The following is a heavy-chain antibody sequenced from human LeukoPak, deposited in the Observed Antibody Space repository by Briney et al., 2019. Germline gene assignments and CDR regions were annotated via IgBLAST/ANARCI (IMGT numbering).Heavy chain of an antibody. CDR1: GGSINSNTYY. D-gene: IGHD3-10*01. J-gene: IGHJ4*02. Sequence: PSETLSLTCAVSGGSINSNTYYWGWIRQPPGKGLEWIGSVYSSGSAYYNPSLKSRVAISADTSKNQFSLRLSSVTAPDTAVYYCARRSRSGFSDYWGQGTLVTVSS. V-gene: IGHV4-39*01. CDR2: VYSSGSA. CDR3: ARRSRSGFSDY.